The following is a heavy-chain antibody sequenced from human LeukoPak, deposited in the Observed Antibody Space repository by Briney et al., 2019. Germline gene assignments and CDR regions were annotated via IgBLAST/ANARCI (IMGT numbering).Heavy chain of an antibody. D-gene: IGHD3-10*01. CDR2: IGDSGATT. CDR3: ASFHYYGSGAYYLSY. J-gene: IGHJ4*02. Sequence: GRSLRLSCAASGFTLSSYAMTWVRQAPGKGLEWVSDIGDSGATTYYADSVKGRFTISRDNSKNTLYLQMSSLRAEDTAVYFCASFHYYGSGAYYLSYWGQGTLVTVSS. V-gene: IGHV3-23*01. CDR1: GFTLSSYA.